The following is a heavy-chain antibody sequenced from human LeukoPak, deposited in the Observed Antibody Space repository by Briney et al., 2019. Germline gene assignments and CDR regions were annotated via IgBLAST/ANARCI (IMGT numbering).Heavy chain of an antibody. CDR2: INRDARET. CDR1: GFTFSSSW. J-gene: IGHJ4*02. CDR3: ARIGYDNSCGGEDY. V-gene: IGHV3-74*01. D-gene: IGHD5-18*01. Sequence: GGSLRLSCAASGFTFSSSWMHWVRQAPGKGLVWVSRINRDARETYYADSVKGRFTISRDNAENMLFLQMNSLRVDDTAVYYCARIGYDNSCGGEDYWGQGTLVTVSS.